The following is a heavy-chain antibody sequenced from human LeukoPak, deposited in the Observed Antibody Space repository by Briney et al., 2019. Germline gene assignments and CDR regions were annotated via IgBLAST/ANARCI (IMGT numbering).Heavy chain of an antibody. J-gene: IGHJ4*02. CDR3: ARDISGYGFDY. D-gene: IGHD3-22*01. CDR2: ISYDGSIK. Sequence: GGSLRLSCAASGVTFSSYAMHWVRQAPGKGLEWVAVISYDGSIKHFADSVKGRFTISRDNSKNTLYLQMNRLSADDTAVYYCARDISGYGFDYWGQGTLVTVSS. V-gene: IGHV3-30*04. CDR1: GVTFSSYA.